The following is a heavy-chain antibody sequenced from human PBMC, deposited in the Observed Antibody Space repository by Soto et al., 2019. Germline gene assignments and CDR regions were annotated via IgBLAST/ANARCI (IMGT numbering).Heavy chain of an antibody. V-gene: IGHV1-69*12. J-gene: IGHJ6*02. CDR1: GGTFSSYA. CDR3: ARAVAGGVYYYYGMDV. Sequence: QVQLVQSGAEVKKPGSSVKVSCKASGGTFSSYAINWVRQAPGQGLEWMGGIIPIFGTADYAQKFQGRVTITADESTSTDYMELSSPRSEDTAVYYCARAVAGGVYYYYGMDVWGQGTTVTVSS. CDR2: IIPIFGTA. D-gene: IGHD6-19*01.